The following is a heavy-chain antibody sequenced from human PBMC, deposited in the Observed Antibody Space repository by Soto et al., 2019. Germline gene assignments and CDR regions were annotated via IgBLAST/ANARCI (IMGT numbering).Heavy chain of an antibody. CDR3: AKGRGEMNWANYYGLDV. CDR2: ITYEGSQI. V-gene: IGHV3-30*18. D-gene: IGHD7-27*01. CDR1: GFTFPRFG. Sequence: QVQLVESGGGVAQPGRSLRLSCAASGFTFPRFGMHWVRQAPGKGLEWVALITYEGSQIYYADAVKGRFTISRDNGDNTLSLQMDNLRTEDTATYFCAKGRGEMNWANYYGLDVWGQGTTVTVSS. J-gene: IGHJ6*02.